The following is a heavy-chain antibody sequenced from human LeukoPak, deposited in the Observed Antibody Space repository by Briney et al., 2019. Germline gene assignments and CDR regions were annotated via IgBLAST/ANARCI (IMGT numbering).Heavy chain of an antibody. CDR2: ISSSGSTI. D-gene: IGHD2-15*01. CDR3: ARVVAAREYYYYYMDV. V-gene: IGHV3-48*03. Sequence: GGSLRLPCAASGFTFSSYEMNWVRQAPGKGLEWVSYISSSGSTIYYADSVKGRFTISRDNAKNSLYLQMNSLRAEDTAVYYCARVVAAREYYYYYMDVWGKGTTVTISS. J-gene: IGHJ6*03. CDR1: GFTFSSYE.